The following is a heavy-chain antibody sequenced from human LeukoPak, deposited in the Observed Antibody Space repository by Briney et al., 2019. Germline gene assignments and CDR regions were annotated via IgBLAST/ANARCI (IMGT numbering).Heavy chain of an antibody. J-gene: IGHJ5*02. CDR2: IYYSGNT. Sequence: SETLSLTCAVSGGSISSSNYYWGWIRQPRGQGLEWIGSIYYSGNTYYNPSLKSRVTISVDTSKNQFSLKLSSVTATDTAVYYCARRRAGRDWFDPWGQGTLVTVSS. CDR3: ARRRAGRDWFDP. V-gene: IGHV4-39*01. D-gene: IGHD6-19*01. CDR1: GGSISSSNYY.